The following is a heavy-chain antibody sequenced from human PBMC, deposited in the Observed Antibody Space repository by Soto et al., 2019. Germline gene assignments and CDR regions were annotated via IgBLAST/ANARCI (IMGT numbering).Heavy chain of an antibody. CDR1: GYTFTGYY. Sequence: ASVKGSCKASGYTFTGYYMHWVRQAPGQGLEWMGWINPNSGGTNYAQKFQGRVTMTRDTSISTAYMELSRLRSDDTAVYYCARDLLWGLYSGTQNCFDSWGQGTLVTASS. CDR2: INPNSGGT. J-gene: IGHJ5*01. CDR3: ARDLLWGLYSGTQNCFDS. V-gene: IGHV1-2*02. D-gene: IGHD1-26*01.